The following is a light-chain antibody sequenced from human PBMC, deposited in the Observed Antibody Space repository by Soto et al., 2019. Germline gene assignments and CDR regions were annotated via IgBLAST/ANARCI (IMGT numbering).Light chain of an antibody. V-gene: IGLV1-44*01. J-gene: IGLJ1*01. Sequence: QSVLTQPPSWTGTPGQRVTISCSGTSSNIGSNSVNWYQQLPGTAPSLLIYSNNQRASGVSGRFSGSKSGTSASLAISGLRSEDESDYYCAAWDDRLNGYVFGTGTKVTVL. CDR2: SNN. CDR1: SSNIGSNS. CDR3: AAWDDRLNGYV.